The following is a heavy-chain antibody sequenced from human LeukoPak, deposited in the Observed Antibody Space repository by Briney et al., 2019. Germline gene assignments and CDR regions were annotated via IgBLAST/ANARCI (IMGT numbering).Heavy chain of an antibody. CDR1: GGSISSYY. J-gene: IGHJ4*02. CDR3: ARDLLSTAGYFDY. CDR2: IYYSGST. V-gene: IGHV4-59*12. Sequence: SETLSLTCTVSGGSISSYYWSWIRQPPGKGLEWIGYIYYSGSTNYNPSLKSRVTISVDTSKNQFSLKVSSVTAADTAVYYCARDLLSTAGYFDYWGQGTLVTVSS. D-gene: IGHD6-19*01.